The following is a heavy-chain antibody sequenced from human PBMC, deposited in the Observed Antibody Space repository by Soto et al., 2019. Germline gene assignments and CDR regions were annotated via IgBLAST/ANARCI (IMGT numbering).Heavy chain of an antibody. J-gene: IGHJ4*02. CDR3: ARTPAVAGTDSGTYYFDY. CDR1: GYSISSSNC. D-gene: IGHD6-19*01. Sequence: SETLSLTCAVSGYSISSSNCWGLIRQPPGKGLEWIGYIYYSGSTYYNPSLKSRVTMSVDTSKNQFSLKLSSVTAVDTAVYYCARTPAVAGTDSGTYYFDYWGQGTLVTAPQ. V-gene: IGHV4-28*01. CDR2: IYYSGST.